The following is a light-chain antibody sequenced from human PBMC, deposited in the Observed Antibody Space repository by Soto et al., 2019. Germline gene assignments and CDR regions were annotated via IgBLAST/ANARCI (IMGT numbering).Light chain of an antibody. Sequence: DIQMTQSPSTLSASVGDTVTVTCRASQSVSGWLAWYQQKPGEAPKLLIYDASRLQSGVPSRFSGSGSGTDFTLTISSLQPEDFATYYCKQSYSVPQTFGQGTKVDIK. J-gene: IGKJ1*01. CDR1: QSVSGW. CDR3: KQSYSVPQT. CDR2: DAS. V-gene: IGKV1-5*01.